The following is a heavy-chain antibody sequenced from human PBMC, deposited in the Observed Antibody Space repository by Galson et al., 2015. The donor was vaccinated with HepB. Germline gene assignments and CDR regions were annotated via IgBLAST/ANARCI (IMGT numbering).Heavy chain of an antibody. CDR2: SSGSGGTT. CDR3: AKCRGPIAAATRAFDS. V-gene: IGHV3-23*01. Sequence: SLRLSCAASGFTFNIYAMTWVRQGPGKGLEWVSVSSGSGGTTYYADSVKGRFTISRDNSKNTLYLEMNSLRVEDTAVYYCAKCRGPIAAATRAFDSWGQGTLVTVSS. CDR1: GFTFNIYA. D-gene: IGHD6-13*01. J-gene: IGHJ4*02.